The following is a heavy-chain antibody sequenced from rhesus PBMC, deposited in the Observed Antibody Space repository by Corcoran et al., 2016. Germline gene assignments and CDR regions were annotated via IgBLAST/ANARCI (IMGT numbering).Heavy chain of an antibody. V-gene: IGHV4-80*01. J-gene: IGHJ4*01. CDR3: ARSGYGSGGVY. Sequence: QVQLQESGPGLVKPSETLSLTCAVSGASISSYWWSWLRQPPGKGLEWIGEINGNSGNSYYNPSLKSRVTISKDASKNQFSLKLSSVTAADTAVYYCARSGYGSGGVYWGQGVLVTVSS. CDR1: GASISSYW. D-gene: IGHD4-4*01. CDR2: INGNSGNS.